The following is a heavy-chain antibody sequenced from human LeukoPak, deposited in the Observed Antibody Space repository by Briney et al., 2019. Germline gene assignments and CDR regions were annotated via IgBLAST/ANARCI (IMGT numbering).Heavy chain of an antibody. CDR1: GFIFSDFY. D-gene: IGHD2-15*01. J-gene: IGHJ6*02. CDR3: AREIVVVVAATYYYYGMDV. V-gene: IGHV3-53*01. Sequence: GGSLRLSCAGSGFIFSDFYMSWIRQAPGKGLEWVSVIYSGGSTYYADSVKGRFTISRDNSKNTLYLQMNSLRAEDTAVYYCAREIVVVVAATYYYYGMDVWGRGTTVTVSS. CDR2: IYSGGST.